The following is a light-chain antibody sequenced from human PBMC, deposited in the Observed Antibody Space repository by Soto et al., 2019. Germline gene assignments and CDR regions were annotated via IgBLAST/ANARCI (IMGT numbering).Light chain of an antibody. CDR2: DAS. CDR1: QSISNW. Sequence: DIQMTHSPSTLSASVRDRVTITCRASQSISNWLAWYQQKPGKAPKLLIYDASSLESGVPSRFRGSGSGKEFPLNISSLQLDDFATYYFTHYTSYRDPFPXGTKVDIX. V-gene: IGKV1-5*01. J-gene: IGKJ2*01. CDR3: THYTSYRDP.